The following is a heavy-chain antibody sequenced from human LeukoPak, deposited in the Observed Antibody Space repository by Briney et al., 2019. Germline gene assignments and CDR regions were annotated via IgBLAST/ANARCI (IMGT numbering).Heavy chain of an antibody. CDR2: IKPDGGEE. Sequence: GGSLRLSCAASGFNFSSYWMSWVRQAPGKGLEWVANIKPDGGEESYVDSVRGRFTISRDNAKNSLYLQMNSLRAEDTAVYYCAKGGLPDYYGMDVWGQGTTVTVSS. CDR3: AKGGLPDYYGMDV. J-gene: IGHJ6*02. D-gene: IGHD3-16*01. CDR1: GFNFSSYW. V-gene: IGHV3-7*03.